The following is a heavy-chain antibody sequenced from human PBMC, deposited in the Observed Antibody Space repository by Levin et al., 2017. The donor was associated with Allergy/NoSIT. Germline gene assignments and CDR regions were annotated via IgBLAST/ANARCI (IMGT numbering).Heavy chain of an antibody. J-gene: IGHJ6*03. Sequence: SETLSLTCAVYGGSFSGYYWSWIRQPPGKGLEWIGEINHSGSTNYNPSLKSRVTISVDTSKNQFSLKLSSVTAADTAVYYCARGHRGWNYLPYYYYYMDVWGKGTTVTVSS. CDR3: ARGHRGWNYLPYYYYYMDV. CDR2: INHSGST. CDR1: GGSFSGYY. V-gene: IGHV4-34*01. D-gene: IGHD1-7*01.